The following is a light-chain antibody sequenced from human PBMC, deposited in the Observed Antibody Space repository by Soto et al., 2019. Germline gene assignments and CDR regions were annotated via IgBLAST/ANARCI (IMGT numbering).Light chain of an antibody. J-gene: IGKJ5*01. CDR3: QHFGSSSIT. CDR1: QTVSSGS. V-gene: IGKV3-20*01. Sequence: EIVLTQSPGTPSLSPGERATLSFRASQTVSSGSLAWYQQKPGQSPRLLIYGASGRATGIPDRLSGSGSGTGFTLTISRLEPEDFAVYFCQHFGSSSITFGQGTRLEIK. CDR2: GAS.